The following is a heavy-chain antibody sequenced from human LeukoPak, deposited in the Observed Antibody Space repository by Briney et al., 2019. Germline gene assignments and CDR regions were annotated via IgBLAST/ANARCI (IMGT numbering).Heavy chain of an antibody. V-gene: IGHV4-34*01. J-gene: IGHJ6*02. D-gene: IGHD6-13*01. CDR3: ARGSSWSHADGMHV. Sequence: SETLSLTCAVYGGSFSGYYWSWIRQPPGKGLEWIGEINHSGSTNYNPSLKSRVTISLDTSKNQFSLKLSSVTAADTAVYYCARGSSWSHADGMHVWGQGTTVTVSS. CDR1: GGSFSGYY. CDR2: INHSGST.